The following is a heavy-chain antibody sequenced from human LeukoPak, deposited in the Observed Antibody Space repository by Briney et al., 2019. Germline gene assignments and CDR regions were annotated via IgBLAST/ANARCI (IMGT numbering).Heavy chain of an antibody. Sequence: SETLSLTCAVYGGSFSGYYWSWIRQPPGKGLEWIGEINHSGSTNYNPSLKSRVTISVDTSKNQFSLKLSSVTAADTAVYYCARGRGGYYDFWSRPPPPYYYGMDVWGQGTTVTVSS. CDR2: INHSGST. CDR3: ARGRGGYYDFWSRPPPPYYYGMDV. J-gene: IGHJ6*02. D-gene: IGHD3-3*01. V-gene: IGHV4-34*01. CDR1: GGSFSGYY.